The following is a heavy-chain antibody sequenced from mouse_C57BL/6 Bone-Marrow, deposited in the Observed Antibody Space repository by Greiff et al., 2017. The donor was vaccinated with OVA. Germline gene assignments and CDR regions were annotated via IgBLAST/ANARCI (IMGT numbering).Heavy chain of an antibody. Sequence: EVKLQESGPELVKPGASVKIPCKASGYTFTDYNMDWVKQSHGKSLEWIGDINPNHGGTIYNQQFTGKATLTVDKSSSTAYMELRSLTSEDTAVYDCARSGITTVVATDLDYWGQGTTLTVSS. V-gene: IGHV1-18*01. CDR2: INPNHGGT. D-gene: IGHD1-1*01. J-gene: IGHJ2*01. CDR3: ARSGITTVVATDLDY. CDR1: GYTFTDYN.